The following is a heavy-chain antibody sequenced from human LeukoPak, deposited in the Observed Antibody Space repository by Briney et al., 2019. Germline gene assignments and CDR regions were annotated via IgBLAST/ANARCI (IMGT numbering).Heavy chain of an antibody. Sequence: SETLSLTCAVSGGSISSGGYSWSWIRQPPGKDLEWIGYIYHSGSTYYNPSLKSRVTISVDRSKNQFSLKLSSVTAADTAVYYCARERGDGYPSHAFDIWGQGTMVTVSS. J-gene: IGHJ3*02. D-gene: IGHD5-24*01. CDR1: GGSISSGGYS. V-gene: IGHV4-30-2*01. CDR2: IYHSGST. CDR3: ARERGDGYPSHAFDI.